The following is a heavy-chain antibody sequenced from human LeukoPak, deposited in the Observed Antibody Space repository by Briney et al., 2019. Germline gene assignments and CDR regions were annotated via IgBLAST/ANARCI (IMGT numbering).Heavy chain of an antibody. D-gene: IGHD5-12*01. J-gene: IGHJ6*02. CDR2: IIPIFGIA. CDR3: ARDGQGHIVATIDLDYYYGMDV. CDR1: GGTFSSYG. V-gene: IGHV1-69*04. Sequence: SVKVSCKASGGTFSSYGISWVRQAPGQGLEWMGRIIPIFGIANYAQKFQGRAAITADKSTTTAYMELSSLRSDDTAVYYCARDGQGHIVATIDLDYYYGMDVWGQGTTVTVSS.